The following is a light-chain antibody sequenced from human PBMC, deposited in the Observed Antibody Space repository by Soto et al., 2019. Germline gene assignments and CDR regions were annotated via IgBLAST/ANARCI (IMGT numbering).Light chain of an antibody. V-gene: IGKV3-20*01. CDR1: QSVSRSS. Sequence: EIVLTQSPGTLSLSIGERTTLSCRASQSVSRSSLTWYQQKPGQAPRLLISGASSRATGIPDRFSGSGSGTDFTLTISRLEPEDFAMYYCQQYGSSPTTFGGGTKVDIK. CDR2: GAS. J-gene: IGKJ4*01. CDR3: QQYGSSPTT.